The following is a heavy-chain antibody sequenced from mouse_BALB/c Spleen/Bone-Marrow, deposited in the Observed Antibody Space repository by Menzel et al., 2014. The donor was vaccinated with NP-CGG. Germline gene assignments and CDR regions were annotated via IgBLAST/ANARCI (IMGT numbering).Heavy chain of an antibody. V-gene: IGHV1-82*01. D-gene: IGHD1-1*01. CDR2: IYPGDGDT. J-gene: IGHJ2*01. CDR3: ARLLGYYFDY. CDR1: GYAFSSSW. Sequence: QVQGVESGPELVKPGASVKISCKASGYAFSSSWMNWVKQRPGQGLEWIGRIYPGDGDTNYNGKFKGKATLTADKSSSTANMQLSSLTSVDSAVYFCARLLGYYFDYWGQGTTLTVSP.